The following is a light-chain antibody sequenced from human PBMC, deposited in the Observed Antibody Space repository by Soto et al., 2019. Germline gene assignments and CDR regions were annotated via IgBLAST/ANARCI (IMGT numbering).Light chain of an antibody. J-gene: IGKJ2*01. CDR2: GAS. CDR3: QQYNNWPPYT. V-gene: IGKV3-15*01. Sequence: EIVMTQSPATLSVSPGERATLSCRASQSVSSNLAWYQQKPGQAPRLLIYGASTRATGIPARFSGSGSGTEFTLTISSLRSEDFAVYYCQQYNNWPPYTVGQGTKVDIK. CDR1: QSVSSN.